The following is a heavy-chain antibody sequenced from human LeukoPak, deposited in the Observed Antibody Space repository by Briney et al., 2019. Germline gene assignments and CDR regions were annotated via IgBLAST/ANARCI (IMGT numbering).Heavy chain of an antibody. D-gene: IGHD1-26*01. CDR1: GGSISSYY. Sequence: SETLSLXCTVSGGSISSYYWSWIRQPAGKGLEWIGRIYASGSTNYNPSLKSRVTMSVDTSKNQLSLKLSSVTAADTAVYYCASIDTTDAFDIWGQGTMVTVSS. V-gene: IGHV4-4*07. J-gene: IGHJ3*02. CDR3: ASIDTTDAFDI. CDR2: IYASGST.